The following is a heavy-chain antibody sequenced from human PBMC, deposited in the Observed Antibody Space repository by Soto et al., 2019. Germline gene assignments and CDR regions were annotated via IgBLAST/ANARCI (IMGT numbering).Heavy chain of an antibody. D-gene: IGHD2-21*02. V-gene: IGHV4-31*03. CDR2: TYYSGTT. CDR1: GGSISRGGYY. CDR3: ERARVTYFDC. Sequence: QVQLQESGPGLVKPSQTLSLTCTVSGGSISRGGYYWSWIRQHPGKGLEWLGYTYYSGTTNYNPSLKRRLNISVGTSKNQFSLNLGSVAAADTAVYYCERARVTYFDCWGQGSLVTVSS. J-gene: IGHJ4*02.